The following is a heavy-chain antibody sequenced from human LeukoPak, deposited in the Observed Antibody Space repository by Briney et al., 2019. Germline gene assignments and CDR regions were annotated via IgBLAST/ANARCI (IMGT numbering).Heavy chain of an antibody. CDR1: GFTFSSYG. CDR2: IRYDGSNK. J-gene: IGHJ4*02. D-gene: IGHD3-22*01. Sequence: GGSLRLSCAASGFTFSSYGMHWVRQAPGKGLEWVAFIRYDGSNKYYADSVKGRFTISRDNAKNSLYLQMNSLRAEGTAVYYCAKVPRDTYYYDSSGYYYPGYWGQGTLVTVSS. V-gene: IGHV3-30*02. CDR3: AKVPRDTYYYDSSGYYYPGY.